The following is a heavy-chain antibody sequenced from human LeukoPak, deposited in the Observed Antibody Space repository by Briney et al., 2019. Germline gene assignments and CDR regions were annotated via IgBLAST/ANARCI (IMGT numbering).Heavy chain of an antibody. CDR1: GGTFSSYA. Sequence: GASVKVSRKASGGTFSSYAISWVRQAPGQGLEWMGGIIPIFGTANYAQKFQGRVTITADESTSTAYMELSSLRSEDAAVYYCARRSGSGDLDPWGQGTLVTVSS. V-gene: IGHV1-69*13. CDR2: IIPIFGTA. D-gene: IGHD1-26*01. CDR3: ARRSGSGDLDP. J-gene: IGHJ5*02.